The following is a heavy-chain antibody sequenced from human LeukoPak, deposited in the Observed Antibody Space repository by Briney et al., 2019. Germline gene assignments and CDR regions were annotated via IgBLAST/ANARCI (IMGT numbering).Heavy chain of an antibody. V-gene: IGHV2-5*01. J-gene: IGHJ3*02. CDR3: AHRPPPGAFDI. Sequence: SGPTLVNPTQTLTLTCTFSGFSLSTSGVGVGWIRQPPGKALEWLALIYWNDEIHHSPSLKNRLTIAKDTSKNQVVLTMTNMDPVDTAPYYCAHRPPPGAFDIWGQGTMVTVSS. CDR1: GFSLSTSGVG. CDR2: IYWNDEI. D-gene: IGHD1-1*01.